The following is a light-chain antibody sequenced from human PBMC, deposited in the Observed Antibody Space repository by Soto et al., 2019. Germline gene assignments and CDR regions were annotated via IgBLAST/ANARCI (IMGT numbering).Light chain of an antibody. CDR3: MQALQTPGVT. V-gene: IGKV2-28*01. Sequence: DIVMTQSPLSLPVTPGEPASISCRSSQSLLHSNGYNYLDWYLQKPGQAPQLLIYLGSNRASGVPDRFSGSGSGTDFTLKISRVEAEYVGVYYCMQALQTPGVTFGPGTKVDIK. CDR1: QSLLHSNGYNY. CDR2: LGS. J-gene: IGKJ3*01.